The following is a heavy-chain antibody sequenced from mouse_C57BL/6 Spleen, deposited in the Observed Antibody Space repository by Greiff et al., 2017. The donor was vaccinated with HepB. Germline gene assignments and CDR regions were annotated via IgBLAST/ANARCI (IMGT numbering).Heavy chain of an antibody. V-gene: IGHV1-82*01. CDR1: GYAFSSSW. J-gene: IGHJ3*01. CDR3: ANQDSSGYWFAY. Sequence: VQLQQSGPELVKPGASVKISCKASGYAFSSSWMNWVKQRPGKGLEWIGRIYPGDGDTNYNGKFKGKATLTADKSSSTAYMQLSSLTSEDSAVYFCANQDSSGYWFAYWGQGTLVTVSA. CDR2: IYPGDGDT. D-gene: IGHD3-2*02.